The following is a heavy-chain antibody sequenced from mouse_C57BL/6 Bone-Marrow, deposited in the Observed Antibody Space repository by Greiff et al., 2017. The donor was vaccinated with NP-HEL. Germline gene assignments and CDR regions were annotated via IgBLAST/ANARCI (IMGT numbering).Heavy chain of an antibody. V-gene: IGHV1-72*01. CDR1: GYTFTSYW. CDR2: IDPNSGGT. D-gene: IGHD1-1*01. J-gene: IGHJ4*01. Sequence: QVQLKQPGAELVKPGASVKLSCKASGYTFTSYWMHWVKQRPGRGLEWIGRIDPNSGGTKYNEKFKSKATLTVDKPSSTAYMQLSSLTSEDSAVYYGARCLLRNYYAMDYWGQGTSVTVSS. CDR3: ARCLLRNYYAMDY.